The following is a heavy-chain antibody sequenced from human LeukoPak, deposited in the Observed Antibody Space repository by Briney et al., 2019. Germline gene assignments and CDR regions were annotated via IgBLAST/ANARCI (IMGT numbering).Heavy chain of an antibody. CDR1: GGSFSRGSYY. Sequence: PSETLSLTCSVSGGSFSRGSYYWNWIRQPAGKGLEWMGRIYNSGSTNYNPSLKSRVTTSTDMSKNQFSLKLTSVTAADTAVYYCARQTFGVLYFDSWGQGTLAIVSS. CDR2: IYNSGST. J-gene: IGHJ4*02. CDR3: ARQTFGVLYFDS. D-gene: IGHD3-10*01. V-gene: IGHV4-61*02.